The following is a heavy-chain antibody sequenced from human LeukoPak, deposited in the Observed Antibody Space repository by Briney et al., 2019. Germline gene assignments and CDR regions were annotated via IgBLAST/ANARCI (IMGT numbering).Heavy chain of an antibody. CDR2: ISSSGDAT. CDR1: GFTFSNYA. V-gene: IGHV3-23*01. J-gene: IGHJ4*02. D-gene: IGHD3-16*01. Sequence: GGSLRLSCAGSGFTFSNYAMTWVRQAPGKGLEWVSTISSSGDATYSADSVKGRFSISRDNSKNTLYLQMNNLRADDTAVYYCARRPVNAYSFDSWGQGTLVTVSS. CDR3: ARRPVNAYSFDS.